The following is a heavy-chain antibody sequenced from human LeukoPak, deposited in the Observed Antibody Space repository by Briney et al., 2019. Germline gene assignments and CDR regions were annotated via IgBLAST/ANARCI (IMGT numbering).Heavy chain of an antibody. CDR2: IRSKAYGGTT. D-gene: IGHD3-22*01. CDR3: SREWEKNPDSSGPP. V-gene: IGHV3-49*04. J-gene: IGHJ5*02. Sequence: GGSLRLSCAASRFTFSSYSMNWVRQAPGKGLEWVGFIRSKAYGGTTKNAASVKGRFTISRDDSKSIAYLQMNSLKTEDTAVYYCSREWEKNPDSSGPPWGQGTLVTVSS. CDR1: RFTFSSYS.